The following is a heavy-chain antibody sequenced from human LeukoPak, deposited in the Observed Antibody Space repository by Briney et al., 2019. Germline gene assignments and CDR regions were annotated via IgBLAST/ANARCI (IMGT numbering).Heavy chain of an antibody. V-gene: IGHV4-39*01. J-gene: IGHJ4*02. CDR2: IYYSGST. CDR3: ARAVRIYGDLTLFDY. CDR1: GGSISSSSYY. Sequence: SETLSLTCTVSGGSISSSSYYWGWIRQPPGKGLEWIGSIYYSGSTYYNPSLKSRVTISVDTSKIQFSLKLSSVTAADTAVYYCARAVRIYGDLTLFDYWGQGTLVTVSS. D-gene: IGHD4-17*01.